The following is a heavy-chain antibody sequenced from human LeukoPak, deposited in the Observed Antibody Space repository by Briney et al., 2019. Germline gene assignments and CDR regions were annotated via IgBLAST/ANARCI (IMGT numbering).Heavy chain of an antibody. CDR3: VRERGPFNAFDI. CDR2: IWDAGNNQ. V-gene: IGHV3-33*01. Sequence: PGGSLRLSCAASGFTFRNYGMHYVRQATGKGLEWVAVIWDAGNNQFYADSVRGRFTISRDNSKNMLWLQMNSLRVEDTALYYCVRERGPFNAFDIWGRGSMITVSS. CDR1: GFTFRNYG. D-gene: IGHD6-25*01. J-gene: IGHJ3*02.